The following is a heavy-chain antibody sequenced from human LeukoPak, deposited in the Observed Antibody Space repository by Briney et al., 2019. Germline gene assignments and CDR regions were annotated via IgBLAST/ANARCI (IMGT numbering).Heavy chain of an antibody. CDR3: ARQITMVRGVILTTFDY. CDR2: IYPGDSDI. Sequence: GESLKISCEGSGFNFTTYWIAWVRQMPGKGLEWMGIIYPGDSDIRYNPSFQGQVTISADKSISTAYLQWSSLKASDTAMYYCARQITMVRGVILTTFDYWGQGTLVTVSS. D-gene: IGHD3-10*01. J-gene: IGHJ4*02. V-gene: IGHV5-51*01. CDR1: GFNFTTYW.